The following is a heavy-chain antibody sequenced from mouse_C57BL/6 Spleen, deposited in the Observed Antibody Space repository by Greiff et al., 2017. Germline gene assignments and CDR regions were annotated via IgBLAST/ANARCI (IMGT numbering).Heavy chain of an antibody. CDR2: ISSGSSTI. J-gene: IGHJ2*01. V-gene: IGHV5-17*01. CDR1: GFTFSDYG. CDR3: ARGLGRGKYCDY. D-gene: IGHD3-3*01. Sequence: EVQGVESGGGLVKPGGSLKLSCAASGFTFSDYGMHWVRQAPEKGLEWVAYISSGSSTIYYADTGQGRFTFSRDKAKNTLFLQMTSLRSEDTAMYYCARGLGRGKYCDYWGQGTTLTVSS.